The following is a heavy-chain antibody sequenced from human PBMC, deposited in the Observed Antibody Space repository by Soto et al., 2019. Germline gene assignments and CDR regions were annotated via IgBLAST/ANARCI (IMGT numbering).Heavy chain of an antibody. CDR3: TTDPPSGIAALVQRKVYYYYGMDV. CDR2: IKSKTDGGTT. D-gene: IGHD6-13*01. CDR1: GFTFSNAW. J-gene: IGHJ6*02. Sequence: GGSLRLSCAASGFTFSNAWMNWVRQAPGKGLEWVGRIKSKTDGGTTDYAAPVKGRFTISRDDSKNTLYLQMNSLKTEDTAVYYCTTDPPSGIAALVQRKVYYYYGMDVWGQGTTVTVSS. V-gene: IGHV3-15*07.